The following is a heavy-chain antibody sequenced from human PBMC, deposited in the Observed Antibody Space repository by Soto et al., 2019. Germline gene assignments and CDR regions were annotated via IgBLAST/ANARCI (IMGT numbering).Heavy chain of an antibody. V-gene: IGHV3-48*01. CDR2: ISSRSSTI. CDR3: ARANYYGSPGDFDY. D-gene: IGHD3-10*01. Sequence: EVQLVESGGGLVQPGGSLRLSCAASGFTFSSYSMNWVRQAPGKGLAWVSYISSRSSTIYYADSVKGRFTISRDNAKNSLYLQMNSLRAEDPAVYYCARANYYGSPGDFDYWGQGTLVTVSS. CDR1: GFTFSSYS. J-gene: IGHJ4*02.